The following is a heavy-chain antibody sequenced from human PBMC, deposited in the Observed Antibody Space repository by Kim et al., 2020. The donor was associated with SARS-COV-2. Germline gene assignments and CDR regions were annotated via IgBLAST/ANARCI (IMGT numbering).Heavy chain of an antibody. J-gene: IGHJ4*01. D-gene: IGHD3-3*01. CDR3: VRRDFWSGFFDS. CDR2: T. V-gene: IGHV4-39*01. Sequence: TSHNPSLTRRVTVSMDTSRNQFSLDLRSVTAADTAMYYCVRRDFWSGFFDSWGQGALVTVSS.